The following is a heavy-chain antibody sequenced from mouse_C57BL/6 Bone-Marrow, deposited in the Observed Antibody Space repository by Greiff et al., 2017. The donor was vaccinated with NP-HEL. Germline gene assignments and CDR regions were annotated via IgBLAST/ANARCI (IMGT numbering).Heavy chain of an antibody. CDR3: ARDYGSSYGFAY. V-gene: IGHV1-55*01. Sequence: VQLRQPGPGLLKPGAPVKFSCKASGTPFPSTWITGVKQGPGQGLEWIGDIYPGSGSTNYNEKFKSKATLTVDTSSSTAYMQLSSLTSEDSAVYYCARDYGSSYGFAYWGQGTLVTVSA. CDR2: IYPGSGST. CDR1: GTPFPSTW. D-gene: IGHD1-1*01. J-gene: IGHJ3*01.